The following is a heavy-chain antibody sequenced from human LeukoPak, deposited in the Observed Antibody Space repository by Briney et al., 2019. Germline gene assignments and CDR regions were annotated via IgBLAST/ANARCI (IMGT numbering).Heavy chain of an antibody. V-gene: IGHV3-9*01. CDR3: ARASGRFLEWLLDAFDI. CDR1: GFIFDGYA. Sequence: GGSLRLSCAASGFIFDGYAMHWVRQAPGKGLEWVSGINWNGDSIGYADPVQGRFTISRDNAKNSLYLQMNSLRAEDTAVYYCARASGRFLEWLLDAFDIWGQGTMVTVSS. J-gene: IGHJ3*02. CDR2: INWNGDSI. D-gene: IGHD3-3*01.